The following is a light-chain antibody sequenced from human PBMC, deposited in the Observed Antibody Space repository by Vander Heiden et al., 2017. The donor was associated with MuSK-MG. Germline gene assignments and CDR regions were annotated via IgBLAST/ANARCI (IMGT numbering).Light chain of an antibody. CDR1: RSVGKK. J-gene: IGKJ1*01. V-gene: IGKV3-15*01. CDR3: QHYNEWWT. CDR2: DAS. Sequence: EIMMTQSPATLSLSPGERATLSCRASRSVGKKLAWYQQRPGQAPRLLIYDASTRATGVSGRFSASGSGTEFTLTISSLQSEDFAVYYCQHYNEWWTFGQGTKVEIK.